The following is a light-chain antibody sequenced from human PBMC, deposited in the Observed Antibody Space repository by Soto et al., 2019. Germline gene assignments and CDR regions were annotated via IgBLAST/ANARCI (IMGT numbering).Light chain of an antibody. Sequence: QSALTQPPSASGSPGQSVAISCSGTSSDVCGYNYVSWYQQHPGQAPKLMIYDVNKRPSGVPDRFSGSKSGNTASLTVSGLKADDEADYYCISYAGSNKPAFGGGTKLTVL. J-gene: IGLJ2*01. CDR3: ISYAGSNKPA. V-gene: IGLV2-8*01. CDR2: DVN. CDR1: SSDVCGYNY.